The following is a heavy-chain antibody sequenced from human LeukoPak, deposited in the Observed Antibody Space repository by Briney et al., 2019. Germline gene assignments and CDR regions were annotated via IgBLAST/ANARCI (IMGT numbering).Heavy chain of an antibody. D-gene: IGHD3-10*01. Sequence: SETLSLTCAVSRYSISSGYNWGWIRQSPGKGLEWIGSISHSGSTYYTPSLKSRLTISVDTSKNEFSLNLSSVTAADTAVYYCARGYYGSGSYDKGNYFDYWGRGTLVTVSS. J-gene: IGHJ4*02. CDR3: ARGYYGSGSYDKGNYFDY. CDR2: ISHSGST. CDR1: RYSISSGYN. V-gene: IGHV4-38-2*01.